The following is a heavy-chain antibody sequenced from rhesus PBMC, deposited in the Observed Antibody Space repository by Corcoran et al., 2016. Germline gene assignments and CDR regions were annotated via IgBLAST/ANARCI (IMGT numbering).Heavy chain of an antibody. D-gene: IGHD6-13*01. CDR3: ARDGYSSWRYYFDY. V-gene: IGHV4-92*01. CDR1: GGSISDSYY. CDR2: IYGRGGST. J-gene: IGHJ4*01. Sequence: QVQLQESGPGLVKPSETLSLTCTVSGGSISDSYYWNWIRQPPGKGLEWMGRIYGRGGSTTDKPSRKMRVTISKDTSTNQFSLKLSSVTAADTAVYYCARDGYSSWRYYFDYWGQGVLVTVSS.